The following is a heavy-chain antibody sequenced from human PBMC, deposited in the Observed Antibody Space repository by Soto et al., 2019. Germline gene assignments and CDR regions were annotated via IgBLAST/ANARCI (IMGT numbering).Heavy chain of an antibody. CDR1: GGTFSNYA. V-gene: IGHV1-69*12. CDR2: ISPIFGTT. CDR3: AXXXXXXXXXFDL. J-gene: IGHJ2*01. Sequence: QVQLVQSGAEVKKPGSSVKVSCKASGGTFSNYAISWVRQAPGQGLEWMGGISPIFGTTNYAQKFQGRVTITADESTSTTYMELSSLRSEDTAVYYXAXXXXXXXXXFDLWGRGTLVTVSS.